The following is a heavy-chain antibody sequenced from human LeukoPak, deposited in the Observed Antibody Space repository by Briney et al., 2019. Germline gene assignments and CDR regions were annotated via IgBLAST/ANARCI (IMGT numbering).Heavy chain of an antibody. D-gene: IGHD3-10*01. V-gene: IGHV3-48*03. Sequence: GGSLRLSCAASGFTFSSYEMNWVRQAPGKGLGGVSYISSSGSTIYYADSVKGRFTISRDNAKNSLYLQMNSLRAEDTAVYYCARGDITMVRGVIIITEAGFDYWGQGNLVTVSS. CDR1: GFTFSSYE. CDR2: ISSSGSTI. J-gene: IGHJ4*02. CDR3: ARGDITMVRGVIIITEAGFDY.